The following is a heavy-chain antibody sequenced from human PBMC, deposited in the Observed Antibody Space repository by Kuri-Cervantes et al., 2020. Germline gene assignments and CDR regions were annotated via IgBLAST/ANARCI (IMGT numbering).Heavy chain of an antibody. CDR2: INPSGGST. CDR1: GSTFTGFY. J-gene: IGHJ4*02. CDR3: ARDPGIAAAGTDDY. Sequence: ASVKVSCKASGSTFTGFYLHWVRQAPGQGLEWMGIINPSGGSTSYAQKFQGRVTMTRDTSTSTVYMELSSLRSEDTAVYYCARDPGIAAAGTDDYWGQGTLVTVSS. V-gene: IGHV1-46*01. D-gene: IGHD6-13*01.